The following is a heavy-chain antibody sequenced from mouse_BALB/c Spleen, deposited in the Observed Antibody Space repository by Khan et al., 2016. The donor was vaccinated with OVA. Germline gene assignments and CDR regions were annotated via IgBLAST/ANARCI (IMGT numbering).Heavy chain of an antibody. CDR1: GYSITSGYA. Sequence: EVKLLESGPGLVKPSQSLSLTCTVTGYSITSGYAWNWIRQFPGNKLEWMGYISYSGVTSYTPSLKSRISITRDTSKNQFFLQLNSVTTEDTATYDCARENYYGYYVDYWGQGTTLTVSS. D-gene: IGHD1-1*01. CDR3: ARENYYGYYVDY. J-gene: IGHJ2*01. V-gene: IGHV3-2*02. CDR2: ISYSGVT.